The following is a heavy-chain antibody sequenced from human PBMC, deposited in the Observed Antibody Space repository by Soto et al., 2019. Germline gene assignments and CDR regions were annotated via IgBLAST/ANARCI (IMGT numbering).Heavy chain of an antibody. CDR1: GFAFNKFG. Sequence: QVQLVESGGGVVQPGTSLRLSCEASGFAFNKFGMHWVRQAPGKGLEWVAFISYDGSYQYYAGSVQGRLTITRDNSINTLNMQLNSLRREDTAVYYCAKGGEVGGVLGDHWGQGTLVTVSS. J-gene: IGHJ4*02. D-gene: IGHD1-26*01. CDR3: AKGGEVGGVLGDH. V-gene: IGHV3-30*18. CDR2: ISYDGSYQ.